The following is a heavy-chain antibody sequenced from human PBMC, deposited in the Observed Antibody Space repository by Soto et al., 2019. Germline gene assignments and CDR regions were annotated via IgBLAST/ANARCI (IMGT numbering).Heavy chain of an antibody. CDR2: ISYDGSNK. V-gene: IGHV3-30-3*01. Sequence: QVQLVESGGGVVQPGRSLRLSCAASGFIFDSYAMHWVRQAPGKGLEWVAVISYDGSNKYYADSVKGRFTISRDNSKNTLYLQMNSLRAEDTAVYYCARRHSSGWYVVYWGQGTLVTVSS. CDR3: ARRHSSGWYVVY. D-gene: IGHD6-19*01. CDR1: GFIFDSYA. J-gene: IGHJ4*02.